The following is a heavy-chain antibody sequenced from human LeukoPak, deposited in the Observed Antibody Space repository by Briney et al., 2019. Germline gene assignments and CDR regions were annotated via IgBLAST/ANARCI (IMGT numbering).Heavy chain of an antibody. CDR3: ATGGYISGMDV. V-gene: IGHV1-8*01. CDR2: MNPKSGNT. Sequence: ASVKVSCKASGYTFTGYDINWVRQATGQGLEWMGWMNPKSGNTGYAQKFQGRVTMTRNTSISRAYMELSSLRSEGTAVYYCATGGYISGMDVWGQGTTVTVSS. CDR1: GYTFTGYD. J-gene: IGHJ6*02. D-gene: IGHD6-13*01.